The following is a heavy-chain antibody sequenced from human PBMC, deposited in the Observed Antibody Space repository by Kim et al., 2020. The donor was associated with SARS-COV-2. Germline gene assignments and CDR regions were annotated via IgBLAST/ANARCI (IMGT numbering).Heavy chain of an antibody. CDR2: ISIGSSTI. D-gene: IGHD6-19*01. V-gene: IGHV3-48*02. Sequence: GGSLRLSCAASGFTFTDYSMNWVRQTPGKGLEWVSFISIGSSTIYYADSVKGRFTVSRDNAKNSLYLQMNSLRDEDTAVYYCARVPGQQWLAGAQHWGQGTLVTVSS. CDR3: ARVPGQQWLAGAQH. CDR1: GFTFTDYS. J-gene: IGHJ1*01.